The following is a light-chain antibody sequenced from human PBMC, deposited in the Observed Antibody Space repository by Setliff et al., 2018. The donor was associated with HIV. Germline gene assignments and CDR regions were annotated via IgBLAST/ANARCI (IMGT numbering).Light chain of an antibody. CDR3: SSFTSSSSYV. V-gene: IGLV2-14*03. Sequence: QSALTQPASVSGSPGQSITISCTGTSNDFGSYDYVSWYQHQPGKVPKLMIYDVSNRPSGVSDRFSGSKSGNTASLTISGLQTEDEADYYCSSFTSSSSYVFGTGTKV. CDR2: DVS. J-gene: IGLJ1*01. CDR1: SNDFGSYDY.